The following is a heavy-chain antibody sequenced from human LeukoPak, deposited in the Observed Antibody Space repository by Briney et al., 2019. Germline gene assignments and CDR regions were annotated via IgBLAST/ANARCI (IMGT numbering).Heavy chain of an antibody. J-gene: IGHJ4*02. D-gene: IGHD1-26*01. CDR2: IYYSGST. Sequence: PSETLSLTCTVSGGSISSSSYYWGWIRQPPGKGLEWIGSIYYSGSTYYNPSLKSRVTISVDTSKNQFSLKLSSVTAADTAVYYCARGRIGRVGATNPSPYFDYWGQGTLVTVSS. V-gene: IGHV4-39*07. CDR1: GGSISSSSYY. CDR3: ARGRIGRVGATNPSPYFDY.